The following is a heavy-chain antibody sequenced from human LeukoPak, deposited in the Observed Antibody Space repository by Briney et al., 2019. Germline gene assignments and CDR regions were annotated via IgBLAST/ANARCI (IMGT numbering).Heavy chain of an antibody. D-gene: IGHD3-22*01. V-gene: IGHV4-59*01. CDR2: IYYSGST. J-gene: IGHJ5*02. Sequence: PSETLSLTCTVSGGSISSYYWSWLRQPPGKGLEWFGYIYYSGSTNYNPSLKSRVTISVDTSKNQFSRKLSSVTAADTAVYYCAREAYDCSGNWFDPWGQGTLVTVSS. CDR3: AREAYDCSGNWFDP. CDR1: GGSISSYY.